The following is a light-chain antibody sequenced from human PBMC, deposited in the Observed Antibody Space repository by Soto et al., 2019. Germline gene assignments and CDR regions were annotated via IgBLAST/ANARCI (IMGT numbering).Light chain of an antibody. J-gene: IGKJ5*01. V-gene: IGKV3-11*01. Sequence: EIVLTQSPGTLSLSPGERATLSCRASQTVSSNYLAWYQQKPGQAPRFLIYDASHRATGVPARFSGSGSGTDFTLTISGLEPEDFAVYYCQQRSVWPITFGQGTRLEIK. CDR2: DAS. CDR1: QTVSSNY. CDR3: QQRSVWPIT.